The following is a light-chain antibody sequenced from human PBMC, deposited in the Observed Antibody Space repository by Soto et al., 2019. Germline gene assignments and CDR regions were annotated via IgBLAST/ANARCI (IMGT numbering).Light chain of an antibody. J-gene: IGKJ2*01. Sequence: EIVLTQSPGTLSLSLGERATLSCRASQSVSGTYSAWYQQKPGQAPRLLIYGTSNRAADIPDRFSGSGSGTDFSLTISRLEPEDFAVYYCQHYGSSPPDTFGQGTKLEIK. CDR3: QHYGSSPPDT. V-gene: IGKV3-20*01. CDR2: GTS. CDR1: QSVSGTY.